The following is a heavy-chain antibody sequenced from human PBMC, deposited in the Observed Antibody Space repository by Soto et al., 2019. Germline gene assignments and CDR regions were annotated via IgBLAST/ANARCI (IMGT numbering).Heavy chain of an antibody. CDR1: GFTFSSYW. CDR2: IKQDGSEK. V-gene: IGHV3-7*01. CDR3: ARGRGVTEPCYYYYMEV. J-gene: IGHJ6*03. Sequence: PGGSLRLSCAASGFTFSSYWMSWVRQAPGKGLEWVANIKQDGSEKYYVDSVKGRFTISRDNAKNSLYLQMNSLRAEDTAVYYCARGRGVTEPCYYYYMEVWGKGTTVTVSS. D-gene: IGHD3-10*01.